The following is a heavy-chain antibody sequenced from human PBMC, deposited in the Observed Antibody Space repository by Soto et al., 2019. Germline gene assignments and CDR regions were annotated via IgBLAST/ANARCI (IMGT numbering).Heavy chain of an antibody. D-gene: IGHD5-12*01. V-gene: IGHV4-59*01. Sequence: SPTLSLPCTVSGGSISSYYWSWIRQPPGKGLEWIGYIYYSGSTNYNPSLKSRVTISVDTSKNQFSLKLSSVTAADTAVYYCATSVEWLRFPFDYWGQGTLVTVSS. CDR1: GGSISSYY. CDR2: IYYSGST. J-gene: IGHJ4*02. CDR3: ATSVEWLRFPFDY.